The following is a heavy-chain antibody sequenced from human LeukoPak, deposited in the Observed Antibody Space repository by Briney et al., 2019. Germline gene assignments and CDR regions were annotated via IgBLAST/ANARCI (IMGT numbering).Heavy chain of an antibody. V-gene: IGHV4-39*07. D-gene: IGHD6-13*01. CDR3: ARVSSSWYGYYYYYMDV. CDR2: IYYSGST. CDR1: GGSISSSSYY. J-gene: IGHJ6*03. Sequence: PSETPSLTCTVSGGSISSSSYYWGWIRQPPGKGLEWIGSIYYSGSTYYNPSLKSRVTISVDTSKNQFSLKLSSVTAADTAVYYCARVSSSWYGYYYYYMDVWGKGTTVTVSS.